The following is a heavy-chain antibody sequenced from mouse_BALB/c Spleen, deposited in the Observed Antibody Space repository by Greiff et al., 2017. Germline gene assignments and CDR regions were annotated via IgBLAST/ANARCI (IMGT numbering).Heavy chain of an antibody. J-gene: IGHJ2*01. D-gene: IGHD2-4*01. CDR2: ISSGGSYT. Sequence: EVQRVESGGGLVKPGGSLKLSCAASGFTFSSYTMSWVRQTPEKRLEWVATISSGGSYTYYPDSVKGRFTISRDNAKNTLYLQMSSLKSEDTAMYYCTREGRLRQDYFDYWGQGTTLTVSS. V-gene: IGHV5-6-4*01. CDR3: TREGRLRQDYFDY. CDR1: GFTFSSYT.